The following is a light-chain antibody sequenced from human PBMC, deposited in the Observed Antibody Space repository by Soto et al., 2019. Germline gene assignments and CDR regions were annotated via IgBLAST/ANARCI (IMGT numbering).Light chain of an antibody. CDR1: QSVSSNY. CDR3: HQCGSSPRT. CDR2: GAS. J-gene: IGKJ1*01. V-gene: IGKV3-20*01. Sequence: EIALTQSPGTLSLSPGDRATLSCRASQSVSSNYLAWYQQKPGQAPRLLIYGASIRATGIPDRFSGSGSGTDFTLTIRRLEPEDFAVYFCHQCGSSPRTFGQGTKVEIK.